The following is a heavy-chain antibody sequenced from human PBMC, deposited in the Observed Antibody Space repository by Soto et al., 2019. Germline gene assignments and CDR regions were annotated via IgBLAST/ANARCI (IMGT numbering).Heavy chain of an antibody. J-gene: IGHJ6*02. D-gene: IGHD2-2*01. Sequence: ASVKVSCKASGYTFTSYGISWVRQAPGQGLEWMGWISAYNGNTNYAQKLQGRVTMTTDTSTSTAYMELRSLRSDDTAVYYCARDFGEVVPAARVGYYYGMDVWGQGTTVTVSS. V-gene: IGHV1-18*01. CDR2: ISAYNGNT. CDR3: ARDFGEVVPAARVGYYYGMDV. CDR1: GYTFTSYG.